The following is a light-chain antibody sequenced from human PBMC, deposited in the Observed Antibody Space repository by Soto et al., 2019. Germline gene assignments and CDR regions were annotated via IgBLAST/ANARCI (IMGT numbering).Light chain of an antibody. V-gene: IGLV2-8*01. Sequence: QSALTQSASVSGSPGQSITISCTGSSSDVGGYNYVSWYQQHPGKAPKLMIYEVSSRPSGVPDRFSGSKSGSTASLTVSGLQADDEAEYYCASYAGTKLFVFGSGTKLTVL. J-gene: IGLJ1*01. CDR1: SSDVGGYNY. CDR2: EVS. CDR3: ASYAGTKLFV.